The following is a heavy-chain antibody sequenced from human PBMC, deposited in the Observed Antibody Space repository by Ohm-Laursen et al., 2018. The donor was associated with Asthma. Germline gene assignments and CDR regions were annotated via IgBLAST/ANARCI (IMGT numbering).Heavy chain of an antibody. CDR3: AKDSSEVVAADEY. Sequence: SLRLSCAASGFTFNKHHMTWVRQAPGKGLEWVSAIDGSGGRTYCADSVKGRFTISRDNPRNTLYLQMNSLRAEDTAVYYCAKDSSEVVAADEYWGQGTLVTVSS. J-gene: IGHJ4*02. D-gene: IGHD2-15*01. CDR1: GFTFNKHH. V-gene: IGHV3-23*01. CDR2: IDGSGGRT.